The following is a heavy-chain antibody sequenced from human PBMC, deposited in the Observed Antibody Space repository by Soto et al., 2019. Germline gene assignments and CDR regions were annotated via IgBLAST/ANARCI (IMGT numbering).Heavy chain of an antibody. CDR2: IYHSGST. CDR3: ARMFSDSARLLTIAY. V-gene: IGHV4-4*02. J-gene: IGHJ4*02. CDR1: SGSISSSNW. D-gene: IGHD2-21*02. Sequence: QVQLQESGPGLVKPSGTLSLTCAVSSGSISSSNWWSWVRQPPGKGLEWIGEIYHSGSTNYNPSLTSRGTISLDKSKNQYSLKLSSVTAADTAVYYCARMFSDSARLLTIAYWGQGSLVTVSS.